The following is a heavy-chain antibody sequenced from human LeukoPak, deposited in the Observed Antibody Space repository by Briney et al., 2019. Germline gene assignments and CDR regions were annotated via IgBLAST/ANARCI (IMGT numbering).Heavy chain of an antibody. V-gene: IGHV4-34*01. CDR3: ARGLYLRYFDWAQPSGDAFDI. Sequence: PSETLSLTCAVSGGSFSGYYWSWIRQPPGEGLEWIGEINHSGSTNYNPSLKSRVTKSVDTSKNQFSLKLSSVTAPDTAVYYCARGLYLRYFDWAQPSGDAFDIWGQGTMVTVSS. CDR2: INHSGST. J-gene: IGHJ3*02. D-gene: IGHD3-9*01. CDR1: GGSFSGYY.